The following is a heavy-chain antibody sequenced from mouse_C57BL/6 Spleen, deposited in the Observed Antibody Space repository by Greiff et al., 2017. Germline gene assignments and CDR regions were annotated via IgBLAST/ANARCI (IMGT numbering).Heavy chain of an antibody. D-gene: IGHD1-1*01. CDR2: IHPNSGST. CDR3: ARNYGSNY. V-gene: IGHV1-64*01. Sequence: QVQLQQSGAELVKPGASVKLSCKASGYTFTSYWMHWVKQRPGQGLEWIGMIHPNSGSTNYNETFKSKATLTVNKSTSTAYMQLSSLTSEDSAVYYCARNYGSNYWGQGTTLTVSS. J-gene: IGHJ2*01. CDR1: GYTFTSYW.